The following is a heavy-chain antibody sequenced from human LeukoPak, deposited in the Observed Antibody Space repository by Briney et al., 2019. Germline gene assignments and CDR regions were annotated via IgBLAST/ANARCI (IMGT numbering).Heavy chain of an antibody. V-gene: IGHV1-69*13. CDR3: ARAGRAAASANDYYYYYGMDV. D-gene: IGHD6-13*01. CDR1: GGTFSSYA. Sequence: SVKVSCKASGGTFSSYAISWVRQAPGQGLEWMGGIIPIFGTANYAQKFQGRVTITADESTSTAYMELSSLRSEDTAVYYCARAGRAAASANDYYYYYGMDVWGQGTTATVSS. CDR2: IIPIFGTA. J-gene: IGHJ6*02.